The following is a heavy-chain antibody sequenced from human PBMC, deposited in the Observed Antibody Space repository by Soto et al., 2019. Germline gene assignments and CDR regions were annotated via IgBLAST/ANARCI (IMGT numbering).Heavy chain of an antibody. V-gene: IGHV3-23*01. CDR3: AKVLSSGSYSGALEY. D-gene: IGHD1-26*01. Sequence: PGGSLRLSCVASGFSITSFAMSWVRQAPGKGLEWASAISASGGSTYADSVKCRFTISRDNSKNTLYLQMNSLRVEDTAVYYCAKVLSSGSYSGALEYWGQGALVTVSS. CDR2: ISASGGST. CDR1: GFSITSFA. J-gene: IGHJ4*02.